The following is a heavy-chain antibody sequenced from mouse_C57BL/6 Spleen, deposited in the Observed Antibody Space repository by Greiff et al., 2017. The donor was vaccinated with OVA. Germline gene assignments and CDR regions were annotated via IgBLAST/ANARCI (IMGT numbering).Heavy chain of an antibody. CDR2: IYPGSGST. CDR1: GYTFTSYW. Sequence: QVQLQQPGAELVKPGASVKMSCKASGYTFTSYWITWVKQRPGQGLEWIGDIYPGSGSTNYNEKFKSKATLTVETSSSTAYMQLSSLTSEDSAVYYCVRSVYDGYSMDYWGQGTSVTVSA. V-gene: IGHV1-55*01. J-gene: IGHJ4*01. D-gene: IGHD2-3*01. CDR3: VRSVYDGYSMDY.